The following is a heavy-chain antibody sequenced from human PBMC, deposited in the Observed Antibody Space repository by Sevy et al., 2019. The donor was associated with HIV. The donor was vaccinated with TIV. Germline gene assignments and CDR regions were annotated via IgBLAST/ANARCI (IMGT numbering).Heavy chain of an antibody. CDR1: EITLSNYA. V-gene: IGHV3-23*01. Sequence: GGSLRLSCAASEITLSNYAMNWVRQAPGRGLEWVSAISGSGGSTYYADSVKGRFTISRDNSKNTLSLQMHSLRVEDTAVNYCAKDRAVLVGDAFELWGQGTMVTVSS. CDR2: ISGSGGST. J-gene: IGHJ3*01. CDR3: AKDRAVLVGDAFEL. D-gene: IGHD2-15*01.